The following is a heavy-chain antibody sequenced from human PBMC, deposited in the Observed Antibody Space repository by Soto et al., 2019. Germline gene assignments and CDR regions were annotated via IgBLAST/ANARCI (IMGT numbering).Heavy chain of an antibody. V-gene: IGHV4-38-2*02. Sequence: PSETLSLTCTVSGYSISTGYYWAWVRQSPGKGLEWIGSVYRSGAAYYSPTLKSRVTISVDTSKNQFSLHRKCVTADEAAVYYCAREYPYALYVSGYFDFWGQGTAVTVS. CDR2: VYRSGAA. CDR1: GYSISTGYY. CDR3: AREYPYALYVSGYFDF. D-gene: IGHD6-19*01. J-gene: IGHJ4*02.